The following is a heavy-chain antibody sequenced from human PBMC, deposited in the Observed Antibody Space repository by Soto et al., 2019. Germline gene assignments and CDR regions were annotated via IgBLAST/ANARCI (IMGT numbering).Heavy chain of an antibody. D-gene: IGHD1-26*01. CDR2: INDFGNT. CDR3: AIVTVGGQGDYYYYGMDF. Sequence: PSETLSLTCGVYGGSFSGYYCGWIRQSPWKGLEWIGEINDFGNTDYSPSLKSRVNISKDTSKNQFSLRLHSLTAADTAVYYCAIVTVGGQGDYYYYGMDFWGQGPNVKVS. V-gene: IGHV4-34*01. CDR1: GGSFSGYY. J-gene: IGHJ6*02.